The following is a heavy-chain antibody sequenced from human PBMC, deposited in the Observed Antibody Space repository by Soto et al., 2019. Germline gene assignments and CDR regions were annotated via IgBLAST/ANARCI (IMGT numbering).Heavy chain of an antibody. CDR2: IISILATT. V-gene: IGHV1-69*13. CDR3: ARALDYDSSAYYLAFDI. J-gene: IGHJ3*02. Sequence: ASVKVSCKVSGGTFSRHAISWVRQAPGQGLEWMGGIISILATTNYAQKFQGRVTITADESTSTAYMELSSLGFEDTAVYYCARALDYDSSAYYLAFDIWGQGTMVTVSS. CDR1: GGTFSRHA. D-gene: IGHD3-22*01.